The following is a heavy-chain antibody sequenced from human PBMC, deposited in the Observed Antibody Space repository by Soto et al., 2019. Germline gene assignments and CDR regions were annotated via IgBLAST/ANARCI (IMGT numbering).Heavy chain of an antibody. CDR3: ARDLAYCGGDCSQTYYYYSGMDV. D-gene: IGHD2-21*02. J-gene: IGHJ6*02. CDR1: GYTFTSYY. Sequence: ASVKVSCKASGYTFTSYYMHWVRQAPGQGLEWMGIINPSGGSTSYAQKFQGRVTMTRDTSTSTVYMELSSLRSEDTAVYYCARDLAYCGGDCSQTYYYYSGMDVWGQGTTVTVSS. CDR2: INPSGGST. V-gene: IGHV1-46*01.